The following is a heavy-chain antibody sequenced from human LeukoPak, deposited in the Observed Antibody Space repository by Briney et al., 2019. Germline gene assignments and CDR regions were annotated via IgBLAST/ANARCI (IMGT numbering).Heavy chain of an antibody. J-gene: IGHJ4*02. CDR3: ARAWGSNYGYFDY. V-gene: IGHV4-34*01. D-gene: IGHD4-11*01. CDR2: INHSGST. Sequence: GSLRLSCAASGFTFSSYEMNWIRQPPGKGLEWIGEINHSGSTNYNPSLKSRVTISVDTSKNQFSLRLSSVTAADTAVYYCARAWGSNYGYFDYWGQGTLVTVSS. CDR1: GFTFSSYE.